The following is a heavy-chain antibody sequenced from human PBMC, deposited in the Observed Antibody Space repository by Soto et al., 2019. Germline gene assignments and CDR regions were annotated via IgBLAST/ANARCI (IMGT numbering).Heavy chain of an antibody. D-gene: IGHD6-19*01. V-gene: IGHV1-2*04. CDR3: AREGGYSSGLGIDY. Sequence: QVQLVQSGAEVKKPGASVKVSCKASGYTFTDYYMHWVRQAPGQGLEWMGWINPNSGVTNYAQKFQDWVTMTRDTPTSTAYMELRRLRSDDTAVYYCAREGGYSSGLGIDYWGQGTLVTVSS. J-gene: IGHJ4*02. CDR2: INPNSGVT. CDR1: GYTFTDYY.